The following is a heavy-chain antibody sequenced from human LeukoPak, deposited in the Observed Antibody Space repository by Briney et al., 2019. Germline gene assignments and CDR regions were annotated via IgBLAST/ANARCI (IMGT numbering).Heavy chain of an antibody. CDR1: AFTFSSYG. CDR2: ISGSGGST. J-gene: IGHJ6*03. V-gene: IGHV3-23*01. D-gene: IGHD2-15*01. Sequence: PGGSLRLSCAASAFTFSSYGMSWVRQAPGKGLEWVSAISGSGGSTYYADSVKGRFSISRDNSKNTLYLQMNSLRAEDTAIYYCAKNGGRGAYCTGGTCYPYFYYYMDVWGKGTTVTI. CDR3: AKNGGRGAYCTGGTCYPYFYYYMDV.